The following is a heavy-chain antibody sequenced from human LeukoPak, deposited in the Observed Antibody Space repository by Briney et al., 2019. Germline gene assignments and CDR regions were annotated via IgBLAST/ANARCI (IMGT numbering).Heavy chain of an antibody. CDR2: IIPIFGTA. CDR1: GGTFSSYA. Sequence: ASVKVSCKASGGTFSSYAISWVRQAPGQGLEWMGGIIPIFGTANYAPKLQGRVTMTTDTSTSTAYMELRSLRSDDTAVYYCATIRFGELHLFDYWGQGTLDTVSS. J-gene: IGHJ4*02. V-gene: IGHV1-69*05. D-gene: IGHD3-10*01. CDR3: ATIRFGELHLFDY.